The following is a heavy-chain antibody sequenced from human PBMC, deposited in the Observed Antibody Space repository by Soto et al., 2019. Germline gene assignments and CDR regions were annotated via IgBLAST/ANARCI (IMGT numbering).Heavy chain of an antibody. D-gene: IGHD4-4*01. J-gene: IGHJ4*02. CDR3: ARAASNWVYYFDY. CDR1: GFTVSSNY. V-gene: IGHV3-53*04. CDR2: IYSGGST. Sequence: GESLKISCAASGFTVSSNYMSWVRQAPGKGLEWVSVIYSGGSTYYADSVKGRFTISRHNSKNTLYLQMNSLRAEDTAVYYCARAASNWVYYFDYWGQGTLVTVSS.